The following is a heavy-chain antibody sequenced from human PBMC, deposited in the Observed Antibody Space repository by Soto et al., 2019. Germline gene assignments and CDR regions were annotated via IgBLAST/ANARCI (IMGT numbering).Heavy chain of an antibody. CDR3: ARLNWNYRCYFDY. CDR2: IYPGDSDI. V-gene: IGHV5-51*01. CDR1: GYSFSTYW. J-gene: IGHJ4*02. D-gene: IGHD1-7*01. Sequence: PGESLKISCEASGYSFSTYWIGWVRQLPGKGLEWMGSIYPGDSDIRYSPSFQGQVSISADKSISAAYLQWSSLKASDTAMYYCARLNWNYRCYFDYWSQGSLVTVSS.